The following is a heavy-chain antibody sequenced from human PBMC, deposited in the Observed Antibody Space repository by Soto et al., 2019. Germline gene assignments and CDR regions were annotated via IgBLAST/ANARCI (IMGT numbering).Heavy chain of an antibody. CDR2: ISSSSSYI. D-gene: IGHD3-22*01. Sequence: EVQLVESGGGLVKPGGSLRLSCAASGFTFSSYNINWVRQAPGKGLEWVSSISSSSSYIYYADSVKGRFTISRDNAKNSLYLQINSLRAEDTAVYYCARDLYYYDTSAYYGYWGQGTLVTVSS. CDR3: ARDLYYYDTSAYYGY. J-gene: IGHJ4*02. CDR1: GFTFSSYN. V-gene: IGHV3-21*01.